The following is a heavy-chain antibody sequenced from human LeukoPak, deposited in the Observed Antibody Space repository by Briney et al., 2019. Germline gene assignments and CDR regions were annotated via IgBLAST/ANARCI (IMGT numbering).Heavy chain of an antibody. CDR1: GFTLSSDA. D-gene: IGHD2-21*01. CDR2: ISVSSNT. Sequence: GGSLRLSCAASGFTLSSDAMSWVRQAPGKGLEWVSAISVSSNTYHADSVKGRFTISRDSSKNTLYLQMNRLRAEDAAVYYCAKAPVTTCSGAYCYPFDYWGQGTLVTVSS. J-gene: IGHJ4*02. V-gene: IGHV3-23*01. CDR3: AKAPVTTCSGAYCYPFDY.